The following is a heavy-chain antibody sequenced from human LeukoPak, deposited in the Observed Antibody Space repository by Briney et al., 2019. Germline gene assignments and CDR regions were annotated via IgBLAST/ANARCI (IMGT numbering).Heavy chain of an antibody. V-gene: IGHV3-23*01. CDR1: GFTFSSYA. CDR2: ISGSGGST. J-gene: IGHJ4*02. CDR3: AKQSVVVVAATYFDN. D-gene: IGHD2-15*01. Sequence: GGSLRLSCAASGFTFSSYAMTWVRQAPGKGLEWVSTISGSGGSTNYADSVKGRFTISRDHSKNTLYLQMNSLRAEDTAVYYCAKQSVVVVAATYFDNWGQGTLVTVSS.